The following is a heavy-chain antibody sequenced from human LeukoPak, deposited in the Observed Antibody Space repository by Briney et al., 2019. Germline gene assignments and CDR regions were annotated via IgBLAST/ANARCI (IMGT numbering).Heavy chain of an antibody. Sequence: GGSLRLSCSASGFTFSSYAIDWVRQAPGKGLEWVAVISYDGNNKYYADSVKGRFTISRDNSKNTLYLQMNSLRAEDTAVYYCARAHSGTYSRAHFDYWGQGTLVTVSS. CDR2: ISYDGNNK. D-gene: IGHD1-26*01. CDR3: ARAHSGTYSRAHFDY. J-gene: IGHJ4*02. CDR1: GFTFSSYA. V-gene: IGHV3-30*04.